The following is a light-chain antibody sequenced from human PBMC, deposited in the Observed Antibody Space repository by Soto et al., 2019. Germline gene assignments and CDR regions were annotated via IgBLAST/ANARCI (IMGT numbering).Light chain of an antibody. V-gene: IGKV3-20*01. CDR1: QSVSSSY. J-gene: IGKJ5*01. CDR3: HHYGGSPIT. CDR2: GAS. Sequence: EIVLAQSPGTLSLSPSERSTLSCRASQSVSSSYLAWYQQKPGQAPRLLIYGASTRATGIPDRFSGSGSGTDFTLTISRLEPEDFAVYYCHHYGGSPITFGQGTRLEIK.